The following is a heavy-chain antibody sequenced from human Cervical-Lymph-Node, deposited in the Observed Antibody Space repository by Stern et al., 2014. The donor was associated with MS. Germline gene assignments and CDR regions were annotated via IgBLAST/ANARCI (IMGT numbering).Heavy chain of an antibody. D-gene: IGHD3-22*01. CDR1: GFTFSSYS. CDR2: ISSSSSYI. J-gene: IGHJ4*02. Sequence: EVQLEESGGGLVKPGGSLRISCAASGFTFSSYSMNWVRQAPGKGLEWVSSISSSSSYIYYADSVKGRFTISRDNAKNSLYLQMNSLRAEDTAVYYCARDGGGDYYDSSGYYGDYFDYWGQGTLVTVSS. CDR3: ARDGGGDYYDSSGYYGDYFDY. V-gene: IGHV3-21*01.